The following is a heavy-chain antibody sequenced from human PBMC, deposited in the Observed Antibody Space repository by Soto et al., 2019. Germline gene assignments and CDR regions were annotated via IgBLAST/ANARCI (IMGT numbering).Heavy chain of an antibody. D-gene: IGHD2-15*01. CDR3: ARGGHCSGGSCYGVSWFDP. CDR1: GGRLSSCS. Sequence: ASVKVSCXDSGGRLSSCSMSWVRQANRQGLEWMGGIIPIFGTANYAQKFQGRVTITADESTSTAYMELSSLRSEDTAVYYCARGGHCSGGSCYGVSWFDPWGQGTLVTVSS. V-gene: IGHV1-69*13. CDR2: IIPIFGTA. J-gene: IGHJ5*02.